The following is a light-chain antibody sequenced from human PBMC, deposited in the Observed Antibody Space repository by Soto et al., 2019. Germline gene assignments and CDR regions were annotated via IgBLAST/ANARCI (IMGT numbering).Light chain of an antibody. J-gene: IGKJ1*01. Sequence: DIQMTQSPSTLSASVGDRVTITCRASQTISTWLAWYQQNPGKAPKLLIYKASNLESGVPSRFSGSGSGTEFTLTISSLQPDDFSTYYCQQYNSYTATFGQGTKVEIK. CDR2: KAS. CDR1: QTISTW. V-gene: IGKV1-5*03. CDR3: QQYNSYTAT.